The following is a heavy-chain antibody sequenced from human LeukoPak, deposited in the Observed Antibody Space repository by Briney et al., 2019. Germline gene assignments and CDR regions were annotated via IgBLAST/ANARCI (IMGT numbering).Heavy chain of an antibody. D-gene: IGHD2-15*01. CDR3: ARGGAYHAFDI. CDR1: GFIFSSYW. Sequence: GGSLRLSCAASGFIFSSYWMYWVRHAPGKGLVWVSRINNDGTGTTFADSVKGRFTISRDNAKNTLYLQMNSLRAEDTAVYYCARGGAYHAFDIWGQGTTVTVSS. J-gene: IGHJ3*02. CDR2: INNDGTGT. V-gene: IGHV3-74*01.